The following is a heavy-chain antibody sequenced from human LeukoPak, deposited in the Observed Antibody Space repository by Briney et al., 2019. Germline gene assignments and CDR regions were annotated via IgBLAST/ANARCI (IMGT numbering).Heavy chain of an antibody. J-gene: IGHJ6*03. CDR2: IYYSGST. CDR3: ARLPPREYSSGWYPRPYYYYYYMDV. D-gene: IGHD6-19*01. Sequence: SETLSLTCTVSGGSISSSSYYWGWIRQPPGKGLEWIGSIYYSGSTYYNPSLKSRVTISVDTSKNQFSLKLSSVTAADTAVYYCARLPPREYSSGWYPRPYYYYYYMDVWGKGTTVTVSS. V-gene: IGHV4-39*01. CDR1: GGSISSSSYY.